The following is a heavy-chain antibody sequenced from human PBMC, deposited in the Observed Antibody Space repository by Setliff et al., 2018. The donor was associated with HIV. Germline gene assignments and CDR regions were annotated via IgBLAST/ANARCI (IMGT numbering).Heavy chain of an antibody. Sequence: GGSLRLSCAASGFTFSGSAMHWVRQASGKGLEWVGRILDKANNYATAYAASLEGRFAISRDNAKNFLYLQMDSLRAEDTAVYYCSRDFMATTNGFDYWGQGTLVTVSS. CDR2: ILDKANNYAT. J-gene: IGHJ4*02. V-gene: IGHV3-73*01. CDR3: SRDFMATTNGFDY. CDR1: GFTFSGSA. D-gene: IGHD5-12*01.